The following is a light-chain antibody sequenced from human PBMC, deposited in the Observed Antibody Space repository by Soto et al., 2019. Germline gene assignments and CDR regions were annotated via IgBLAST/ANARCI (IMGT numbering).Light chain of an antibody. CDR1: QSVSSY. Sequence: EIVLTQSPATLSLSPVERATLSCRASQSVSSYLAWYQQKPGQAPRLLIYDASNRASGTPARFSGSGSGTEFTLTISSLQPEDFAVYYCQQYYNWPRTFGQGTKVDI. CDR3: QQYYNWPRT. V-gene: IGKV3-11*01. J-gene: IGKJ1*01. CDR2: DAS.